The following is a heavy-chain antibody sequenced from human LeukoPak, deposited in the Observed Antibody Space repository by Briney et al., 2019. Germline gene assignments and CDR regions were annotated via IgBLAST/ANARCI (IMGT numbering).Heavy chain of an antibody. CDR3: ASLPSMVRGAPTDY. CDR1: GYTFTGYY. D-gene: IGHD3-10*01. CDR2: INPNSGGT. J-gene: IGHJ4*02. V-gene: IGHV1-2*02. Sequence: GASVKLSCKASGYTFTGYYIDWVRQAPGQGLELMGWINPNSGGTNYSQKFQGRVTMTRDTSISTAYMELSMLSSDNTAVYYCASLPSMVRGAPTDYWGQGTLVTVSS.